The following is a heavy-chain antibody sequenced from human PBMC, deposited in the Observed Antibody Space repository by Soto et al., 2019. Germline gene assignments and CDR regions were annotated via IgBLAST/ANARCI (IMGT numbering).Heavy chain of an antibody. Sequence: QVQLVQSGAEVKKPGASVKVSCTASGYTFTSYAISWVRQAPEQGLEWMGWISGYNGETKYAQKFQGRVTMTTDTSTSTGYMELRSLGSDDTAVYYCARDRLTGNWFDPWGQGTLVTVSS. V-gene: IGHV1-18*01. CDR2: ISGYNGET. CDR3: ARDRLTGNWFDP. J-gene: IGHJ5*02. D-gene: IGHD3-10*01. CDR1: GYTFTSYA.